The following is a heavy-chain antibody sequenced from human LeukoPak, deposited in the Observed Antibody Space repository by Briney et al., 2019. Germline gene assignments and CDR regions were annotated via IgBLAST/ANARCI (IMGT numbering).Heavy chain of an antibody. J-gene: IGHJ6*02. CDR3: AREPIVSRQPGPSQGRDYYYYYGMDV. CDR2: INPSGGST. CDR1: GYTFTSYY. V-gene: IGHV1-46*01. Sequence: ASVKVSCKASGYTFTSYYMHWVRQTPGQGLEWMGIINPSGGSTSYAQKFQGRVTMTRDTSTSTVYMELSSLRSEDTAVYYCAREPIVSRQPGPSQGRDYYYYYGMDVWGQGTTVTVSS. D-gene: IGHD2-15*01.